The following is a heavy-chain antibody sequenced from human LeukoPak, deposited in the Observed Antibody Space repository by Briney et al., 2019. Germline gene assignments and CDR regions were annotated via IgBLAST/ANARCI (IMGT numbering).Heavy chain of an antibody. CDR2: IYTSGST. Sequence: PSQTLSLTCTVSGGSISSGSYYWSWIRQPAGKGLEWIGRIYTSGSTNYNPSLKSRVTISVDTSKNQFSLKLSSVTAADTAVYYCARVPSIRGWDYYYYMDVWGKGTAVTVSS. J-gene: IGHJ6*03. CDR3: ARVPSIRGWDYYYYMDV. CDR1: GGSISSGSYY. D-gene: IGHD3-3*02. V-gene: IGHV4-61*02.